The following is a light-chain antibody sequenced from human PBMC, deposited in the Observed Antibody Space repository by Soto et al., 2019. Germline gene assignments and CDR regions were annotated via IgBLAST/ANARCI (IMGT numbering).Light chain of an antibody. CDR1: QGIRTN. J-gene: IGKJ2*01. Sequence: GDRVTITCRASQGIRTNLAWYQQKPGTAPKLLIDGASTLQSGVPSRFSGSGSGTEFTLTISSLQPEDFATYYCQQFTTYLYTFGQGTTLEIK. V-gene: IGKV1-9*01. CDR3: QQFTTYLYT. CDR2: GAS.